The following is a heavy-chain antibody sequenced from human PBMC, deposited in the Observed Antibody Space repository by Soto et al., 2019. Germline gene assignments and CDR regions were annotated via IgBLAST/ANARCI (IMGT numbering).Heavy chain of an antibody. D-gene: IGHD1-7*01. J-gene: IGHJ5*02. V-gene: IGHV4-38-2*01. CDR1: GYSISSGYY. CDR2: IYHSGST. Sequence: PSETLFLTCAVSGYSISSGYYWGWIRQPPGKGLEWIGSIYHSGSTYYNPSLKSRVTISVDTSKNQFSLKLSSVTAADTAVYYCARVGETGTTIGGLNWFDPWGQGTLVTVSS. CDR3: ARVGETGTTIGGLNWFDP.